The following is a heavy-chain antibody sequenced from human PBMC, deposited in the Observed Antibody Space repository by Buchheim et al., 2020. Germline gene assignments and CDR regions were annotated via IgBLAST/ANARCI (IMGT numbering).Heavy chain of an antibody. Sequence: VQLMESGGGLVQPGGSLRLSCAASEFSFSTYWMAWVRQAPGEGLEWVASIKEDGSEKRYLGSVNGRFTISRDNAKNSMYLPRNSVRVGDTAFYYCARVSTWALDWWGQGTLFTVSS. J-gene: IGHJ4*02. D-gene: IGHD7-27*01. CDR2: IKEDGSEK. CDR3: ARVSTWALDW. CDR1: EFSFSTYW. V-gene: IGHV3-7*01.